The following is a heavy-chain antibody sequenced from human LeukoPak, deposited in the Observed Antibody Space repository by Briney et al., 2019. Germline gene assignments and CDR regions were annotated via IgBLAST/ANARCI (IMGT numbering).Heavy chain of an antibody. Sequence: SETLSLTCTVSGGSISSGSYYWSWIRQPAGKGLEWIGRIYTSGNTNYNPSLKSRVTISVDTSKNQFSLKLSSVTAADTAVYYCASDGVVVAATDXXYFDCWGQXTLVTXSS. CDR3: ASDGVVVAATDXXYFDC. CDR1: GGSISSGSYY. CDR2: IYTSGNT. J-gene: IGHJ4*02. D-gene: IGHD2-15*01. V-gene: IGHV4-61*02.